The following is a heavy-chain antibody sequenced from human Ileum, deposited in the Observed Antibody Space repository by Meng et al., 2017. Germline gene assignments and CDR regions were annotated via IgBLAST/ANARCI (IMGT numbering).Heavy chain of an antibody. CDR3: ARDHWGSLDY. D-gene: IGHD7-27*01. CDR1: GASVSSNNDG. CDR2: GST. Sequence: QRPRQGPGTGLVSPSATLARTCTVSGASVSSNNDGWGWIRQPPGKGLEWIGYGSTNHNPSLKSRVTISVDTSKNQFFLTLNSVTAADTAIYYCARDHWGSLDYWGQGILVTVSS. V-gene: IGHV4-61*01. J-gene: IGHJ4*02.